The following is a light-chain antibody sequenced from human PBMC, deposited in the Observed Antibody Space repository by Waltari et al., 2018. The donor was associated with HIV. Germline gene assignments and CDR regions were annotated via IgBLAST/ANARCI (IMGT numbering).Light chain of an antibody. J-gene: IGKJ1*01. Sequence: DIHMSQFPPTLPASIGDRVNITCRASQNVGAWLAWYQQKPGEAPNLLIYKATNVEGGGPSRFSGSASGTDFTLTIDSLHPDDFATYYCHQYSDYLGSFGQGTKVEVK. V-gene: IGKV1-5*03. CDR1: QNVGAW. CDR3: HQYSDYLGS. CDR2: KAT.